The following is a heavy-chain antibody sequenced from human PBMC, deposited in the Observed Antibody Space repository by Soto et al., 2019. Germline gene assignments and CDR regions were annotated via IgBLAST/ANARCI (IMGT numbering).Heavy chain of an antibody. J-gene: IGHJ4*02. Sequence: KTSETLALTCTVSGGSISSGGYYWSWIRQHPGKGLEWIGYIYYSGSTYYNPSPKSRVTISVDTSKNQFSLKLSSVTAADTAVYYCARGRIRVYYFDYWGQGTLVTVSS. CDR2: IYYSGST. D-gene: IGHD2-8*01. V-gene: IGHV4-31*03. CDR1: GGSISSGGYY. CDR3: ARGRIRVYYFDY.